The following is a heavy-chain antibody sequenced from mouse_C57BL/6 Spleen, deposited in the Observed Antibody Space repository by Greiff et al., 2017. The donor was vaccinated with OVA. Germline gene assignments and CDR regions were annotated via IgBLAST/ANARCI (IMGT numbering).Heavy chain of an antibody. Sequence: LQESGAELVKPGASVKMSCKASGYTFTSYWITWVKQRPGQGLEWIGDIYPGSGSTNYNEKFKSKATLTVDTSSSTAYMQLSSLTSEDSAVYYCARSRALDSPGYWGQGTTLTVSS. CDR2: IYPGSGST. J-gene: IGHJ2*01. CDR3: ARSRALDSPGY. D-gene: IGHD3-2*01. V-gene: IGHV1-55*01. CDR1: GYTFTSYW.